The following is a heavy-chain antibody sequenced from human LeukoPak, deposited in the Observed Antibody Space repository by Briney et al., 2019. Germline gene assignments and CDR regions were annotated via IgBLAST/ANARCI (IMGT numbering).Heavy chain of an antibody. CDR1: GFTFSDYI. D-gene: IGHD3-16*01. CDR3: TRDGGEGGNSAFDI. Sequence: GGSLRLSCAASGFTFSDYILDWVRQAPGKGLEWVGRIRRGSNSYTTEYAASVKGRFIISRDDSKNSLYLHMNSLKTEDTAVYHCTRDGGEGGNSAFDIWGQGTMVTVSS. V-gene: IGHV3-72*01. J-gene: IGHJ3*02. CDR2: IRRGSNSYTT.